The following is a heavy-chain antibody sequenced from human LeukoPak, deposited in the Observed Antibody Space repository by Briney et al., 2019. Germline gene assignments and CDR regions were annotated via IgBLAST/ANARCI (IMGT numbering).Heavy chain of an antibody. CDR2: INHSGST. Sequence: KTSETLSLTCAVYGGSFSGYYWSWIRQPPGKGLEWIEEINHSGSTNYNPSLKSRVTISVDTSKNQFSLKLSSVTAADTAVYYCATSGSYRLGYWGQGTLVTVSS. V-gene: IGHV4-34*01. D-gene: IGHD1-26*01. CDR3: ATSGSYRLGY. J-gene: IGHJ4*02. CDR1: GGSFSGYY.